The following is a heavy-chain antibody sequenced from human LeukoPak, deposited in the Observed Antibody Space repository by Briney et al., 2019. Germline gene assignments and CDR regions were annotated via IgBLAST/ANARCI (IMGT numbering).Heavy chain of an antibody. CDR3: ARWGLNDIVVVVAATRDGAFDI. CDR2: IYHSGST. CDR1: GGSFSGYY. J-gene: IGHJ3*02. Sequence: KPSETLSLTCAVYGGSFSGYYWGWIRQPPGKGLEWIGSIYHSGSTYYNPSLKSRVTISVDTSKNQFSLKLSSVTAADTAVYYCARWGLNDIVVVVAATRDGAFDIWGQGTMVTVSS. D-gene: IGHD2-15*01. V-gene: IGHV4-38-2*01.